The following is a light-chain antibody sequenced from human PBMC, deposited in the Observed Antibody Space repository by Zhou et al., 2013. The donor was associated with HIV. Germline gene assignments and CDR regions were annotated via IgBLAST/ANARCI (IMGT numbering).Light chain of an antibody. Sequence: EIVLTQSPGTLSLSPGERATLSCRASQSVSGRYLAWYQQKPGQAPRLLIYGASSRAPGIPDRFSGSGSGTDFTLTINRLEPEDFAVYSCQQYASSPRTFGQGTKVEIK. CDR2: GAS. CDR1: QSVSGRY. J-gene: IGKJ1*01. V-gene: IGKV3-20*01. CDR3: QQYASSPRT.